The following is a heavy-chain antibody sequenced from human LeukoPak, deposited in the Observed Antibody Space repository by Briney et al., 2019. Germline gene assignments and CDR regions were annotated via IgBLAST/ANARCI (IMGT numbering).Heavy chain of an antibody. CDR2: ISSSSSYI. J-gene: IGHJ3*01. V-gene: IGHV3-21*01. Sequence: GGSLRLSCAASGSTFSSYDMNWVRQAPGKGLEWVSYISSSSSYIYYADSVKGRFTISRDNAKNSLYLQMNSLRAEDTAVYYCARVDAFDLWGQGTMVTVSS. CDR3: ARVDAFDL. CDR1: GSTFSSYD.